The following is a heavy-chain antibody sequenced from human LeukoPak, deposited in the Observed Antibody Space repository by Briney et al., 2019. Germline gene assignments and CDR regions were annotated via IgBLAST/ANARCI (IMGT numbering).Heavy chain of an antibody. CDR2: ISGSGGST. J-gene: IGHJ6*03. CDR3: ARVSYDIVVVPAAMRGYYYYYYMDV. Sequence: GGSLRLSCAASGFTFSSYAMSWVRQAPGKGLEWVSAISGSGGSTYYADSVKGRFTISRDNAKNSLYLQMNSLRAEDTALYYCARVSYDIVVVPAAMRGYYYYYYMDVWGKGTTVTVSS. V-gene: IGHV3-23*01. CDR1: GFTFSSYA. D-gene: IGHD2-2*01.